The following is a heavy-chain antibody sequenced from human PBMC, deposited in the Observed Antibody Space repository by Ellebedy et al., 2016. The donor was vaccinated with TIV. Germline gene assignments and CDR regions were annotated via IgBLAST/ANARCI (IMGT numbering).Heavy chain of an antibody. V-gene: IGHV4-39*07. Sequence: SETLSLXCTVSGGSISSSYSWGWIRQPPGKGLEWIGSIYYSGSTYHNPSLKSRVTISVDTSKNQFSLKLSSVTAADTAVYYCARESSSWHRKINWFDPWGQGTLVTVSS. D-gene: IGHD2-2*01. CDR1: GGSISSSYS. CDR2: IYYSGST. J-gene: IGHJ5*02. CDR3: ARESSSWHRKINWFDP.